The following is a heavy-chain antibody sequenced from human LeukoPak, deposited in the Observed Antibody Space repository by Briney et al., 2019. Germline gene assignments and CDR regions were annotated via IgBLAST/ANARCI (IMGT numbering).Heavy chain of an antibody. J-gene: IGHJ2*01. CDR2: ISSSGRTV. V-gene: IGHV3-11*01. Sequence: KPGGSLRLSCAASGFPFSDNYMTWIRQAPGKGLEWVSYISSSGRTVYYADSVKGRFTISRDNAKNSLYLQMNSLRVEDTAVYYCARGHWYPDLRGRGTLVTVSS. CDR3: ARGHWYPDL. CDR1: GFPFSDNY.